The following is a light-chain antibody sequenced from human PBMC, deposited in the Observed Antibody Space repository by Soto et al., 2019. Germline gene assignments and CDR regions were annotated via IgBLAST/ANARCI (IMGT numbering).Light chain of an antibody. V-gene: IGKV3-20*01. CDR1: QSVSSSY. CDR3: QQYGSSPYT. J-gene: IGKJ2*01. CDR2: GAS. Sequence: EIVLTQSPGTLSLSPGERATLSCRASQSVSSSYLAWYQQKPGQAPRLLIYGASSRATGIPDRFSGSGSGTDFTITISRLEHEDFAVYYCQQYGSSPYTFGPGTKLEIK.